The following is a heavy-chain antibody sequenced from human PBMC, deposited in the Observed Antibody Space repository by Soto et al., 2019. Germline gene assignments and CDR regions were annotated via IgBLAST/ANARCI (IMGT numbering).Heavy chain of an antibody. CDR2: ISYDGSNK. J-gene: IGHJ6*02. V-gene: IGHV3-30*18. CDR1: GFTFSSYG. CDR3: AKVGRQLEYYYYYGMDV. Sequence: QVQLVESGGGVVQPGRSLRLSCAASGFTFSSYGMHWVRQAPGKGLEWVAVISYDGSNKYYADSVKGRFTISRDNSKNTLYLQMNRLRAEDTAVYYCAKVGRQLEYYYYYGMDVWGQGTTVTVSS. D-gene: IGHD6-13*01.